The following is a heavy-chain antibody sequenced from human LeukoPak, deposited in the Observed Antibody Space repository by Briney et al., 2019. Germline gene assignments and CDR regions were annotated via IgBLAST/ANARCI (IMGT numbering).Heavy chain of an antibody. CDR3: VRDTASSTVGVDY. CDR2: ISSSGSTI. CDR1: GFTFSSYS. D-gene: IGHD3-16*01. V-gene: IGHV3-48*04. Sequence: GGSLRLSCAASGFTFSSYSMNWVRQAPGKGLEWVSYISSSGSTIYYADSVKGRFTISRDNAKNSLYLQMNSLRAEDTAVYYCVRDTASSTVGVDYWGQGTLVTVSS. J-gene: IGHJ4*02.